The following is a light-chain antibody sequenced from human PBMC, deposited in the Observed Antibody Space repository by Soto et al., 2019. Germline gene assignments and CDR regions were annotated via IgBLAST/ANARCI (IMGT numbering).Light chain of an antibody. CDR3: QQYNNSLIT. CDR2: GAS. CDR1: QSVSSN. V-gene: IGKV3-15*01. Sequence: EIVMTQSPATLSVSPGERATLSCRASQSVSSNLAWYQQKPGQAPRLLIYGASTRATGIPARFSGSGSGTEFTLTISSLQSEDFAVYYCQQYNNSLITFRQGTRLEIK. J-gene: IGKJ5*01.